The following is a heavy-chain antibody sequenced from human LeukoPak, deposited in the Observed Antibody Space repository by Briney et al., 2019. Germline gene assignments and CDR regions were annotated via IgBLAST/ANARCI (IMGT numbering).Heavy chain of an antibody. J-gene: IGHJ6*03. CDR3: ARLYSSSWYPVGYYYYYYMDV. Sequence: GESLKISCKGSGYSFTSYWIGWVRQMPGKGLEWMGIIYPGDSDTRYSPSFQGQDTISADKSISTAYLQWSSLKASDTAMYYCARLYSSSWYPVGYYYYYYMDVWGKGTTVTVSS. V-gene: IGHV5-51*01. D-gene: IGHD6-13*01. CDR2: IYPGDSDT. CDR1: GYSFTSYW.